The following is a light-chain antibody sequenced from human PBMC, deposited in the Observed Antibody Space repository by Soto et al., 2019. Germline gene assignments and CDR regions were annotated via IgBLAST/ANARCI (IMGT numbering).Light chain of an antibody. V-gene: IGKV1-27*01. CDR3: QKYNSAPT. CDR1: QDISNY. CDR2: AAT. J-gene: IGKJ4*01. Sequence: DIQMTQSPSSLSASVGDRVTITCRASQDISNYLAWYQQKPGKVPKLLIYAATTLQSGVPSRFNGSGSGTDFTLTISSLQPEDVASYYCQKYNSAPTFGGGARVEIK.